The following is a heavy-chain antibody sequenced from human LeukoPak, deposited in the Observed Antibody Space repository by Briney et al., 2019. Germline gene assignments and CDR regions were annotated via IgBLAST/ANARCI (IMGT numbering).Heavy chain of an antibody. CDR1: GFTFSSYS. D-gene: IGHD6-6*01. V-gene: IGHV3-21*01. CDR3: ARESIAAPTMGNAFGI. Sequence: GGSLRLSCAASGFTFSSYSMNWVRQAPGKGLEWVSSISSSSSYIYYADSVKGRFTISRDNAKNSLYLQMNSLRAEDTAVYYCARESIAAPTMGNAFGIWGQGTMVTVSS. J-gene: IGHJ3*02. CDR2: ISSSSSYI.